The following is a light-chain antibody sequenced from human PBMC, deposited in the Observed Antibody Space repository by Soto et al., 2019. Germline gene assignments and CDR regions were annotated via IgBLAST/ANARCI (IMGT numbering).Light chain of an antibody. CDR2: GAS. Sequence: DIQLTPSPIFLSASVGDRVTISCRASQASFNYLAWYQQKPGKAPNLLIFGASTLQSGVPSRFSGSGSGTEFTLTISSLQPEDFATYYCQQLNSHPRTFGQGTKLEIK. J-gene: IGKJ2*01. CDR3: QQLNSHPRT. CDR1: QASFNY. V-gene: IGKV1-9*01.